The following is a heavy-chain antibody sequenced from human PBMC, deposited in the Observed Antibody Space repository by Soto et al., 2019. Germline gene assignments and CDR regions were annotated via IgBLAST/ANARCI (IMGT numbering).Heavy chain of an antibody. CDR3: ATHPTSMQGYYYYYYGMDV. J-gene: IGHJ6*02. Sequence: HGESLKISCKGSGYSFTSYWIGWVRQMPGKGLEWMGIIYPGDSDTRYSPSFQGQVTISADKSISTAYLQWSSLKASATAMYYCATHPTSMQGYYYYYYGMDVWGQGTTVTV. V-gene: IGHV5-51*01. CDR2: IYPGDSDT. CDR1: GYSFTSYW.